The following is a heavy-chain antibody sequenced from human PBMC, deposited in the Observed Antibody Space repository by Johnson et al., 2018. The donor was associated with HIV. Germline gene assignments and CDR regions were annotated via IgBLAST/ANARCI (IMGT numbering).Heavy chain of an antibody. CDR2: ISYDGSNK. Sequence: QVQLVESGGGVVQPGRSLRLSCAASGFTFSSYAMHWVRQAPGKGLEWVAVISYDGSNKYYADSVKGRFTISRDNSKNTLYLQMNSLRAEDMAVYYCAGGRVSTGDGGAFEIWGQGTMVTVSS. V-gene: IGHV3-30*04. CDR1: GFTFSSYA. CDR3: AGGRVSTGDGGAFEI. J-gene: IGHJ3*02. D-gene: IGHD7-27*01.